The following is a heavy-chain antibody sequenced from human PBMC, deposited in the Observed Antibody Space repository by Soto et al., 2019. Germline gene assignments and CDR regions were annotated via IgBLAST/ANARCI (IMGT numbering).Heavy chain of an antibody. CDR3: ATPLQYCSGGSCYFGYMGV. Sequence: EVQLLESGGGLVQPGGSLRLSCAASGFTFSSYAMSWVRQAPGKGLEWVSTISGSGGSTYYADSVKGRFTISRDNSKNTLYLQMNSLRAEDTAVYYCATPLQYCSGGSCYFGYMGVWGKGTTVTVSS. V-gene: IGHV3-23*01. CDR1: GFTFSSYA. D-gene: IGHD2-15*01. CDR2: ISGSGGST. J-gene: IGHJ6*03.